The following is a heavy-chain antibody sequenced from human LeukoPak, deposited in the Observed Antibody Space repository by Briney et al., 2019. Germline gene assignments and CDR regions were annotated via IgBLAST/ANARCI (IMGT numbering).Heavy chain of an antibody. Sequence: SETLSLTCTVSGGSISSYYWSWIRQPPGKGLEWIGYIYYSGSINYNPSLKSRVTISVDTSKNQFSLKLSSVTAADTAVYYCARGSTIVPWFDPWGQGTLVTVSS. D-gene: IGHD1-1*01. CDR2: IYYSGSI. CDR3: ARGSTIVPWFDP. V-gene: IGHV4-59*01. CDR1: GGSISSYY. J-gene: IGHJ5*02.